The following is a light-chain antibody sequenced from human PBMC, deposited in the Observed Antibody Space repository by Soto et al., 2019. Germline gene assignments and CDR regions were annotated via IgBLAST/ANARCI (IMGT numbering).Light chain of an antibody. CDR2: SNS. V-gene: IGLV1-40*01. J-gene: IGLJ2*01. CDR3: QSYDSSLSGHVV. Sequence: QSALTQPPSVSGAPGQRVTISCTGSSSNIGAGYNVHWYQQLPGTAPKLLIYSNSNRPSGVPDRFSGSKPGTSASLAITGLQAEDEADYYCQSYDSSLSGHVVFGGGTKLTVL. CDR1: SSNIGAGYN.